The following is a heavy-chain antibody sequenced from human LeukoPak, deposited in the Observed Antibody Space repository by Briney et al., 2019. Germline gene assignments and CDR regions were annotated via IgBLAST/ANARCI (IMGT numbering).Heavy chain of an antibody. V-gene: IGHV1-24*01. Sequence: GASVKVSCKVSGYTLTELSMHWVRQAPGKGLEWMGGFDPEDGETIYAQKFQGRVTMTEDTSTDTAYMELSSLRSEDTAVYYCATGRYCSGGSCYKNYYYYGMDVWGQGTTVTVSS. D-gene: IGHD2-15*01. CDR3: ATGRYCSGGSCYKNYYYYGMDV. CDR1: GYTLTELS. CDR2: FDPEDGET. J-gene: IGHJ6*02.